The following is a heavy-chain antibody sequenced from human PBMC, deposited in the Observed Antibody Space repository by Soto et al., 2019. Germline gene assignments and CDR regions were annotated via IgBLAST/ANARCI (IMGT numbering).Heavy chain of an antibody. J-gene: IGHJ4*02. Sequence: EVQLVGSGGGLVKPGGSLRLSCAASGFPLINYNMSWVRQAPGKGLEWVSSISSSSSYIHYADSVTGRFIISRDNTKNILYLQMNKLRAEDTAVYYCARDQKEYPVPHFDYWGQGTLVTVSS. CDR3: ARDQKEYPVPHFDY. V-gene: IGHV3-21*01. D-gene: IGHD2-2*01. CDR2: ISSSSSYI. CDR1: GFPLINYN.